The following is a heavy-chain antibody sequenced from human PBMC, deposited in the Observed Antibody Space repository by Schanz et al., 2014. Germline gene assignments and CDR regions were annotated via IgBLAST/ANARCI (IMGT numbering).Heavy chain of an antibody. CDR2: ISPYNGNT. CDR3: ARDRVYRFLKGENRFYFDY. J-gene: IGHJ4*02. D-gene: IGHD3-3*01. V-gene: IGHV1-18*01. CDR1: GYTFTNYG. Sequence: QVRLVQSGAELKMPGATVKVSCETSGYTFTNYGVSWVRQAPGQGLEWVAWISPYNGNTAYAQNLKGRVRMTTATSPATAYMELRSLTSDDTAVYYCARDRVYRFLKGENRFYFDYWGQGTLVIVSS.